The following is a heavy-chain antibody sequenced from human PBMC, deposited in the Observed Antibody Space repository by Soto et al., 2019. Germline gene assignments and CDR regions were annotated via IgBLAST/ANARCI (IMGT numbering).Heavy chain of an antibody. CDR2: IWHDGTNE. CDR3: AREPSGGNDAFDI. J-gene: IGHJ3*02. Sequence: QLVESGGGVVQPGRSLRLSCVATGFRFSDYGMHWVRQAPGKGLEWVAIIWHDGTNECYADSVKGRFTISRDNSKNTLYLQMNSLGGEDTAMSYCAREPSGGNDAFDIWGQGTMVTVS. CDR1: GFRFSDYG. D-gene: IGHD3-10*01. V-gene: IGHV3-33*01.